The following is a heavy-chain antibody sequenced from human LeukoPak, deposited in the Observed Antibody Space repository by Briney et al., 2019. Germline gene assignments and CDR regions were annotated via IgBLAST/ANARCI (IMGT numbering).Heavy chain of an antibody. Sequence: PGGSLRLSCAASGFTFSSYAMSWVRQAPGKGLEWVSAISGSGGSTYYADSVKGRFTISRDNSKNTLYLQMNSLRAEDTAVYYCAKAKDGFGELSVEDYWGQGTLVTVSS. CDR2: ISGSGGST. J-gene: IGHJ4*02. V-gene: IGHV3-23*01. CDR3: AKAKDGFGELSVEDY. CDR1: GFTFSSYA. D-gene: IGHD3-10*01.